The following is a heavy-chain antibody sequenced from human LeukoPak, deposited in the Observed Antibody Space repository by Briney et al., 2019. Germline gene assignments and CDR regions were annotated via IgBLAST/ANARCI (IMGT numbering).Heavy chain of an antibody. D-gene: IGHD3-10*01. J-gene: IGHJ4*02. Sequence: GRSLRLSCAASGFTFSSYGMHWVRQAPGKGLEWVAVIWYDGSNKYYADSVKGRFTISRDNSKNTLYLQMNSLRAEDTAVYYCAREGLLRSYYFDYWGQGTLVTVSS. CDR1: GFTFSSYG. V-gene: IGHV3-33*01. CDR2: IWYDGSNK. CDR3: AREGLLRSYYFDY.